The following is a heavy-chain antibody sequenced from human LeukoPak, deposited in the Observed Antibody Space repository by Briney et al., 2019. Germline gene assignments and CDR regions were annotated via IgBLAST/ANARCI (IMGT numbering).Heavy chain of an antibody. CDR2: ISYDGSNK. D-gene: IGHD6-19*01. CDR1: GFTFSSYA. Sequence: PGRSLRLSCAASGFTFSSYAMHWVRQAPGKGLEWVAVISYDGSNKYYADSVKGRFTISSDNSKNTLYLQMNSLRAEDTAVYYCARDPAVERAVAANWFDPWGQGTLVTVSS. CDR3: ARDPAVERAVAANWFDP. V-gene: IGHV3-30-3*01. J-gene: IGHJ5*02.